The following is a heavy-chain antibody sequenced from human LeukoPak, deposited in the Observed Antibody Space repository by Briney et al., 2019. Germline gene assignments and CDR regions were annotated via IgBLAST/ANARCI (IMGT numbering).Heavy chain of an antibody. CDR3: ARYYGGNSNFDY. V-gene: IGHV4-4*02. CDR2: IYHSGST. J-gene: IGHJ4*02. CDR1: GGSISGSNW. Sequence: SGTLSLTCAVSGGSISGSNWWSWVRQPPGKGLEWIGEIYHSGSTNYNPSLKSRVIISVDTSKNQFSLKLSSVTAADTAVYYCARYYGGNSNFDYWGQGTLVTVSS. D-gene: IGHD4-23*01.